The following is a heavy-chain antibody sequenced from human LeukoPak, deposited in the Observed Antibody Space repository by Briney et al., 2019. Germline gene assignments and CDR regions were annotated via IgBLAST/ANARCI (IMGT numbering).Heavy chain of an antibody. CDR1: AGSISSSSYY. V-gene: IGHV4-39*01. Sequence: SETLSLACTVSAGSISSSSYYWCWLRQPPGKRVGWIGSIYYSGSTYYNPSLKSRVTISADTSNNQFSLKLSSLTAADTAVYYCARPKNWGYGAFDIWGQGTMVTVSS. CDR3: ARPKNWGYGAFDI. J-gene: IGHJ3*02. CDR2: IYYSGST. D-gene: IGHD7-27*01.